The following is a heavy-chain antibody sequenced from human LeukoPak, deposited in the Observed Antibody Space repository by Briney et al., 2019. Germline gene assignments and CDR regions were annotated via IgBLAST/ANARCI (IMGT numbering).Heavy chain of an antibody. V-gene: IGHV3-11*01. D-gene: IGHD3-16*01. CDR1: GFTFSDYY. J-gene: IGHJ6*02. CDR3: ARVMLGVPSRYYYGMDV. CDR2: ISSSGSTI. Sequence: PGGSLRLSCAASGFTFSDYYMSWIRQAPGKGLEWVSYISSSGSTIYYADSVKGRFTISRDNAKNSLYLQMNSLRAEDTAVYYCARVMLGVPSRYYYGMDVWGQGTTVTVSS.